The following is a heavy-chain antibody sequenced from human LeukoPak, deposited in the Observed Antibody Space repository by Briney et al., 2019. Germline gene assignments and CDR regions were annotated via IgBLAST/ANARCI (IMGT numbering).Heavy chain of an antibody. V-gene: IGHV3-30*04. J-gene: IGHJ4*02. CDR3: ARGAGYCSSTSCYVSPFDY. D-gene: IGHD2-2*01. Sequence: GRSLRLSCAASGFTFSSYAMHWVRQAPGKGLEWVAVISYDGSNEYHADSVKGRFTISRDNSKNTLYLQMNSLRAEDTAVYYCARGAGYCSSTSCYVSPFDYWGQGTLVTVSS. CDR1: GFTFSSYA. CDR2: ISYDGSNE.